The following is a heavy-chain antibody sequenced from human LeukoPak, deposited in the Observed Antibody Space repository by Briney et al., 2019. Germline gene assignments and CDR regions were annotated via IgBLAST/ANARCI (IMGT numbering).Heavy chain of an antibody. CDR2: INPNSGGT. Sequence: ASVKVSCKASGYTFTGYYMHWVRQAPGQGLEWMGWINPNSGGTNYAQKFQGRVTMTRDTSISTAYMELSRLRSDDTAVYYCARGIPRLSWLKNWFDPWGQGTLVTVSS. CDR1: GYTFTGYY. D-gene: IGHD6-13*01. CDR3: ARGIPRLSWLKNWFDP. J-gene: IGHJ5*02. V-gene: IGHV1-2*02.